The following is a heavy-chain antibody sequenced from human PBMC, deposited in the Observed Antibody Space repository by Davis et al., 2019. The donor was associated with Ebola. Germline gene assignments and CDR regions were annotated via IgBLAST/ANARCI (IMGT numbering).Heavy chain of an antibody. J-gene: IGHJ4*02. CDR1: GGTFSSYA. CDR3: ARGSALAARAFDY. D-gene: IGHD6-6*01. V-gene: IGHV1-69*04. Sequence: AASVKVSCKASGGTFSSYAISWVRQAPGQGLEWMGRIIPILGIANYAQKFQGRVTITADKSTSTAYMELSSLRSEDTAVYYCARGSALAARAFDYWGQGTLVTVSS. CDR2: IIPILGIA.